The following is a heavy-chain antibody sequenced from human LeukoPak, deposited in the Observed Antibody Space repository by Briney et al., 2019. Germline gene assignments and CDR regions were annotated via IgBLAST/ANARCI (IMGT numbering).Heavy chain of an antibody. D-gene: IGHD3-10*01. CDR1: GGTFSSYD. V-gene: IGHV1-69*05. CDR3: ARSGSGSGSYGFGAKSRYYYGMDV. CDR2: ISSSSGKA. J-gene: IGHJ6*04. Sequence: GGSVRVSCEASGGTFSSYDMSWVRQAPGEGLEWMGGISSSSGKANYAEKVQGRVTITRDKATSTAYMEMNSLRAEDTAVYYCARSGSGSGSYGFGAKSRYYYGMDVWGNGTTVTVSS.